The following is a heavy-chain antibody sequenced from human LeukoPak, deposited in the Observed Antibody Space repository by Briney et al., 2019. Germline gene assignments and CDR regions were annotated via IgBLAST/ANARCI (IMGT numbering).Heavy chain of an antibody. CDR3: ARLDYGDYN. CDR1: GGTFSRYA. Sequence: SVKVSCKASGGTFSRYAISWVRQAPGQGLEWMGRIIPILGLANYAQKFQVRVTITADKSTSTAYMELSSLRSEDTAVYYCARLDYGDYNWGQGTLVTVSS. CDR2: IIPILGLA. V-gene: IGHV1-69*04. J-gene: IGHJ4*02. D-gene: IGHD4-17*01.